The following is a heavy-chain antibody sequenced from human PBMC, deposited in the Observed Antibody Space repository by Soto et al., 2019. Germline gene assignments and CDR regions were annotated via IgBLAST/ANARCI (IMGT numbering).Heavy chain of an antibody. CDR1: GFTFSSYA. Sequence: PGGSLRLSCAASGFTFSSYAMSWVRQAPGKGLEWVSAISGSGGSTYYADSVKGRFTISRDNSKNTLYLQMNSLRAEDTAVYYCAKDYDYYDSSGYELPGYFDYWGQGTQVTVSS. CDR3: AKDYDYYDSSGYELPGYFDY. CDR2: ISGSGGST. J-gene: IGHJ4*02. V-gene: IGHV3-23*01. D-gene: IGHD3-22*01.